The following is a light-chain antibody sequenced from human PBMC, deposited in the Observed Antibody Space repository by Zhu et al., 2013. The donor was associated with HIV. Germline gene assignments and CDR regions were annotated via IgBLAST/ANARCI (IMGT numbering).Light chain of an antibody. V-gene: IGKV3-15*01. CDR1: QSVSSG. CDR3: QHYDRSLPGFT. J-gene: IGKJ3*01. CDR2: GAS. Sequence: EILMTQSPVTLSVSPGERVTLSCRASQSVSSGLAWYQQKPGQAPRLLIYGASTRATGIPARFSGRGSGTEFTLTISSLQSEDFAMYYCQHYDRSLPGFTFGPGTKVEI.